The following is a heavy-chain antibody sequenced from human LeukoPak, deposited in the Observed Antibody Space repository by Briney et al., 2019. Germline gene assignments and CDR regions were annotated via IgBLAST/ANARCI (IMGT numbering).Heavy chain of an antibody. Sequence: GGSLRLSCTTSGFSFSGHWMHWACQLPGKGLVWVSRISPTGSTTSYADSVKGRFTVSRDNAKNTLYLQVNNLRAEDTAVYYCARGPNSNWSGLDFWGQGTLLTVSS. CDR2: ISPTGSTT. CDR3: ARGPNSNWSGLDF. CDR1: GFSFSGHW. J-gene: IGHJ4*02. V-gene: IGHV3-74*01. D-gene: IGHD6-6*01.